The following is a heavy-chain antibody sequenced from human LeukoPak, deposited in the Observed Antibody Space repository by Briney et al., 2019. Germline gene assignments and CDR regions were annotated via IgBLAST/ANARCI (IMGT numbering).Heavy chain of an antibody. D-gene: IGHD2-21*01. V-gene: IGHV4-34*01. J-gene: IGHJ4*02. CDR2: INHSGST. Sequence: PAETLTLTCAVSGGTFSSYYWSWIRQPPGKGLEWIGEINHSGSTNYYPSLKSRVTIHQHPSKHQFSTKLGSVAAAGTAVYYCARVSVVHDFDYWGQGTLVTVSS. CDR3: ARVSVVHDFDY. CDR1: GGTFSSYY.